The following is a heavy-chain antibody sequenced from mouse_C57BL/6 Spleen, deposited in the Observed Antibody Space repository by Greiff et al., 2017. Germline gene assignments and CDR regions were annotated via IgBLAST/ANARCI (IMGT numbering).Heavy chain of an antibody. V-gene: IGHV1-83*01. Sequence: VQLKESGPELVKPGASVKMSCKASGYTFTDYYMHWVKQKPGKGLEWIGEIYPGSGNTYYNEKFKGKATLTADTSSSTAYMQLSSLTSEDSAVSLDCAVYFCAREGDYYYGSSGEGFADWGQGTLVTVAA. J-gene: IGHJ3*01. CDR1: YTFTDYYM. CDR2: YPGSGNTY. CDR3: AVYFCAREGDYYYGSSGEGFAD. D-gene: IGHD1-1*01.